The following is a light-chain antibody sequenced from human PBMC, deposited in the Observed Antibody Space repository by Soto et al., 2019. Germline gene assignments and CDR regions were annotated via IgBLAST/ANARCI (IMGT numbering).Light chain of an antibody. V-gene: IGLV1-40*01. J-gene: IGLJ1*01. CDR3: QSYDSSLSAYV. Sequence: QSVLTQPPSVSGAPGQRVTISCTGSSSNIGAGYDVHWYQQLPGTAPKLLIYDNSNRPSGVPDRFSGSKSGTSSSLAITGLQADDVADYYCQSYDSSLSAYVFGTGTKVTVL. CDR2: DNS. CDR1: SSNIGAGYD.